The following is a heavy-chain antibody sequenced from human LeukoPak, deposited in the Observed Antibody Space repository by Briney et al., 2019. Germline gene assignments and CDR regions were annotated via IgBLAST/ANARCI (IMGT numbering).Heavy chain of an antibody. J-gene: IGHJ4*02. V-gene: IGHV3-21*01. D-gene: IGHD2-2*01. CDR3: ASSTQISKYADY. CDR1: GFTFSSYS. CDR2: ISVGTSYI. Sequence: GGSLRLSCAASGFTFSSYSMNWVRQAPGKGLEWVSSISVGTSYIYYADSVKGRFTISRDNAKSTLYLQMNSLRAEDTAVYYCASSTQISKYADYWGQGALVTVSS.